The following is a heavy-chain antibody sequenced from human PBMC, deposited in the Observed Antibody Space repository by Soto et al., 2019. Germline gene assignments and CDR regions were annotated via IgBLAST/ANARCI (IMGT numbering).Heavy chain of an antibody. J-gene: IGHJ6*02. D-gene: IGHD3-3*01. V-gene: IGHV1-69*13. Sequence: SVKVSCKASGGTFSSYAISWVRQAPGQGLEWMGGIIPIFGTANYAQKFQGRVTITADESTSTAYMELSSLRSEDTAVYYCARAQRGYYDFWSGYPYYYYGMDVWGQGTTVTVSS. CDR2: IIPIFGTA. CDR1: GGTFSSYA. CDR3: ARAQRGYYDFWSGYPYYYYGMDV.